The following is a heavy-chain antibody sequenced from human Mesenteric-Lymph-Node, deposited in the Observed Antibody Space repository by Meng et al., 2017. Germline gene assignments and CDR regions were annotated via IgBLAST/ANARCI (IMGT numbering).Heavy chain of an antibody. CDR3: ARGHGDTAYAFDI. D-gene: IGHD5-18*01. J-gene: IGHJ3*02. Sequence: SVKVSCKASGYTFTGYYMHWVRQAPGQGLEWMGGIIPIFGTANYAQKFQGRVTITADESTSTAYMELSSLGSEDTAVYYCARGHGDTAYAFDIWGQGTMVTVSS. V-gene: IGHV1-69*13. CDR1: GYTFTGYY. CDR2: IIPIFGTA.